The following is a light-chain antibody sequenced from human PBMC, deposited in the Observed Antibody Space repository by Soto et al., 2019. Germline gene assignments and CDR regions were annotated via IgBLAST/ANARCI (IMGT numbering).Light chain of an antibody. CDR1: SSNIGSKT. V-gene: IGLV1-44*01. Sequence: QSVLTQAPSASGTPGQRVTISCSGSSSNIGSKTVNWYQQLPGMAPKLLIFNNHQRPSGVPDRFSGSKSGTSASLAISGLQSGDEADYYCAAGDDSLNAGVFGTGTKVTVL. J-gene: IGLJ1*01. CDR2: NNH. CDR3: AAGDDSLNAGV.